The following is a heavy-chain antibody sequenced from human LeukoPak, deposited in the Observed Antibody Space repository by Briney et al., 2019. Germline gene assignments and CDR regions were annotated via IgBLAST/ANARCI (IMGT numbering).Heavy chain of an antibody. CDR3: AKDGIVVVPAAFDY. D-gene: IGHD2-2*01. J-gene: IGHJ4*02. CDR1: GFTFSGFA. Sequence: PGGSLGLSCAASGFTFSGFARGWARQAPGKGLEWVSAISGSGGSTYYADSVKGRFAISRDNSKNTLYLQMNSLRAEDTAVYYCAKDGIVVVPAAFDYWGQGTLVTVSS. CDR2: ISGSGGST. V-gene: IGHV3-23*01.